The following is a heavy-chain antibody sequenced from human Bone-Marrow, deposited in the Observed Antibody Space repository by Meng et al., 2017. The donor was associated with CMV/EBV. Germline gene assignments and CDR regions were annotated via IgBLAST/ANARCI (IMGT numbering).Heavy chain of an antibody. CDR3: ARVTGSTMVRGVITKGYGMDV. CDR2: INPNSGGT. CDR1: GYTFTGYY. D-gene: IGHD3-10*01. V-gene: IGHV1-2*02. J-gene: IGHJ6*02. Sequence: ASVKVSCKASGYTFTGYYMHWVRQAPGQGLEWMGWINPNSGGTNYAQKFQGRVTMTRDTSISTAYMELSRLRSDDTAVYYCARVTGSTMVRGVITKGYGMDVWGQGTTVTLSS.